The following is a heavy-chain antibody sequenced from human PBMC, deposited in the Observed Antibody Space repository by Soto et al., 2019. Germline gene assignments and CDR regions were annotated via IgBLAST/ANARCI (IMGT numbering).Heavy chain of an antibody. J-gene: IGHJ4*02. CDR1: GFTFTSSA. Sequence: GASVKVSCKASGFTFTSSAFQWVRQALGQRLEWLGWIDVGSGYTNYEQKFQDRVTLTRDMSTATTYMELSRLTSEDTAIYYCAADATAWQQMVPSDYWGQGTLVTVSS. CDR3: AADATAWQQMVPSDY. D-gene: IGHD2-8*01. CDR2: IDVGSGYT. V-gene: IGHV1-58*01.